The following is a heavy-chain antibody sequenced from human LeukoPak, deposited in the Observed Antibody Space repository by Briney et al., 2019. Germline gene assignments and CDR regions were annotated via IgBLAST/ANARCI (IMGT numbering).Heavy chain of an antibody. J-gene: IGHJ4*02. CDR2: INPNSGGT. V-gene: IGHV1-2*02. CDR1: GYTLTGYY. D-gene: IGHD6-19*01. Sequence: ASVKVSCKASGYTLTGYYMHWVRQAPGQGLEWMGWINPNSGGTNYAQKFQGRVTMTRDTSISTAYMELSRLRSDDTAVYYCARLKYSSGWGFDYWGQGTLVTVSS. CDR3: ARLKYSSGWGFDY.